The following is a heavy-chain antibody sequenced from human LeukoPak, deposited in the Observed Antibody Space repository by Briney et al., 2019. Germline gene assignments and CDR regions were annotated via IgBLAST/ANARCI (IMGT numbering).Heavy chain of an antibody. D-gene: IGHD3-22*01. V-gene: IGHV1-8*02. Sequence: GASVKVSCKASGYTFTSYGISWVRQAPGQGLEWMGWMNPNSGNTGYAQKFQGRVTMTRNTSISTAYMELSSLRSEDTAVYYCARAIYDSSGYYYFGYWGQGTLVTVSS. CDR1: GYTFTSYG. CDR3: ARAIYDSSGYYYFGY. CDR2: MNPNSGNT. J-gene: IGHJ4*02.